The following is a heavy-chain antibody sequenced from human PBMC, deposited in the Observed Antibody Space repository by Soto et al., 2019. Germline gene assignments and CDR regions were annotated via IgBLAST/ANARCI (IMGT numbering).Heavy chain of an antibody. CDR1: GFTFSSYT. Sequence: GGSLRLSCAASGFTFSSYTMSWVRQAPGKGLEWVSAISGSGGSTYYADSVKGRFTISRDNSKNTLYLQMNSLRAEDTAVYYCAKDIAAGEHAFDIWGQGTMVTVSS. CDR3: AKDIAAGEHAFDI. D-gene: IGHD5-12*01. V-gene: IGHV3-23*01. J-gene: IGHJ3*02. CDR2: ISGSGGST.